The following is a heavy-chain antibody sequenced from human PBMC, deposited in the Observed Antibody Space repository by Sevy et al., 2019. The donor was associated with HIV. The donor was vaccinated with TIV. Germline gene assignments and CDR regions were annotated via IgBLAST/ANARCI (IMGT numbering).Heavy chain of an antibody. CDR3: ARGLYDSSGQSDY. D-gene: IGHD3-22*01. J-gene: IGHJ4*02. V-gene: IGHV4-34*01. CDR1: GGSFSGYY. Sequence: SETLSLTCAVYGGSFSGYYWSWIRQPPGKGLEWIGEINHSGSTNYNPSLKSRVTISVDTSKNQFSLKLSPVTAADTAVYYCARGLYDSSGQSDYWGQGTLVTVSS. CDR2: INHSGST.